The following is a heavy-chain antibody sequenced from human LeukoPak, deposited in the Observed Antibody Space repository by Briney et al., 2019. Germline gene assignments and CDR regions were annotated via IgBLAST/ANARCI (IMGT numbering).Heavy chain of an antibody. V-gene: IGHV3-21*01. Sequence: PAGSLRLSCAASGFTFSSYSMNWVRQAPGKGLEWVSSISSSSSYIYYAASVKGRFTISRDNAQNSLYLQMNSLRAEDTAVYYCARDLGTIFGVVIRTLDYWGQGTLVTVSS. D-gene: IGHD3-3*01. CDR2: ISSSSSYI. CDR3: ARDLGTIFGVVIRTLDY. CDR1: GFTFSSYS. J-gene: IGHJ4*02.